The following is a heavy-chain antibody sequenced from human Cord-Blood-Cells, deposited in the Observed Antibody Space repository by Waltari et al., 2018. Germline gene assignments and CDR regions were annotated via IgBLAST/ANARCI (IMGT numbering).Heavy chain of an antibody. J-gene: IGHJ3*02. V-gene: IGHV3-21*01. CDR2: ISSSSYI. CDR1: GFTFSSYS. CDR3: ARAWDTAMHAFDI. D-gene: IGHD5-18*01. Sequence: EVQLVESGGGLVKPGGSLRLSCAASGFTFSSYSMNWVRQAPGSGVEWVSSISSSSYIYYADSVKGRFTISRDNAKNSLYLQMNSRRAEDTAVYYCARAWDTAMHAFDIWGQGTMVTVSS.